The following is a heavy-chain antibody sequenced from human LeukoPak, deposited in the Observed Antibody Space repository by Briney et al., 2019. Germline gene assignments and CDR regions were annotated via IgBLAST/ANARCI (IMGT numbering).Heavy chain of an antibody. J-gene: IGHJ2*01. D-gene: IGHD2-2*02. CDR3: ARDSDSAIPYCYFDL. CDR1: GFSFSTSE. Sequence: GESLRLSCAASGFSFSTSEMNWVRQAPGKGLEWVASISSTGSTTYYADPVQGRFTISRDNAKTSLYLQMSSLRVEDTATYFCARDSDSAIPYCYFDLWGRGTLVTVSS. V-gene: IGHV3-48*03. CDR2: ISSTGSTT.